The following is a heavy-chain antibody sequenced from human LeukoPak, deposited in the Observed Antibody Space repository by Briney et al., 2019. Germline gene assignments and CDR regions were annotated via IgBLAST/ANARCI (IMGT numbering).Heavy chain of an antibody. V-gene: IGHV5-51*01. CDR3: ARHLKASRSYGSGKGNWFDP. CDR2: IDPGDSDT. Sequence: GVSLQSSSKGSAYVFTSYWIGWVRQTPGNGREWRGVIDPGDSDTRYSTSFHGQVTISANTSLTTTSLQCSSLKASDTAMYYCARHLKASRSYGSGKGNWFDPWGQGTLVTVSS. J-gene: IGHJ5*02. D-gene: IGHD3-10*01. CDR1: AYVFTSYW.